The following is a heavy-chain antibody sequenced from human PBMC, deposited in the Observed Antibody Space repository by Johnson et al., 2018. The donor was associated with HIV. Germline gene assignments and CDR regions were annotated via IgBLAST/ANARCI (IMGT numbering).Heavy chain of an antibody. V-gene: IGHV3-33*08. CDR3: ARALGVGATADDAFDI. Sequence: QVLLVESGGGVVRPGGSLRLSCAASGFTFDDYGMSWVRQAPGKGLEWVSVMWYDGSNKYYADSVKGRFTISRDNSKNTLYLQMNSLRAEDTAVYYCARALGVGATADDAFDICGQGTMVTVSS. J-gene: IGHJ3*02. CDR2: MWYDGSNK. CDR1: GFTFDDYG. D-gene: IGHD1-26*01.